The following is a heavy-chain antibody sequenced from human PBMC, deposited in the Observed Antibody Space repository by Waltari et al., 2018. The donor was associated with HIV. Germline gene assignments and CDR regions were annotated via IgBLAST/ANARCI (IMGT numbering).Heavy chain of an antibody. Sequence: EVQLVQSGAEVKKPGESLKISCKGSGYSFTSYWIGWVRQMPGKGLEWMGIIYPGDSDTRYSPSFQGQVTISADKSISTAYLQWSSLKASDTAMYYCARSGEDAGVLRFLEWPSAVYYYYGMDVWGQGTTVTVSS. CDR1: GYSFTSYW. CDR3: ARSGEDAGVLRFLEWPSAVYYYYGMDV. CDR2: IYPGDSDT. V-gene: IGHV5-51*01. J-gene: IGHJ6*02. D-gene: IGHD3-3*01.